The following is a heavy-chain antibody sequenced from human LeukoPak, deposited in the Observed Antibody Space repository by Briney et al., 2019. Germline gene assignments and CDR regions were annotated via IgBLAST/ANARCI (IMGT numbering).Heavy chain of an antibody. V-gene: IGHV4-38-2*02. D-gene: IGHD6-13*01. Sequence: KTSETLSLTCTVSGYSISSGYYWGWIRQPPGKGLEWIGGIYHSGRTYYNPSLKSRVTISVDTSKNQFSLKLSSVTAADTAVYYCAREGDSSSVGWFDPWGQGTLVTVSS. CDR3: AREGDSSSVGWFDP. CDR1: GYSISSGYY. J-gene: IGHJ5*02. CDR2: IYHSGRT.